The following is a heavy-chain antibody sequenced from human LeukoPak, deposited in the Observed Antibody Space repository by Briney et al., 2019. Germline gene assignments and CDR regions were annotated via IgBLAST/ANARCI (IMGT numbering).Heavy chain of an antibody. CDR1: GYTFTCYY. CDR2: INPNSGGT. J-gene: IGHJ3*02. Sequence: ASVKVSCKASGYTFTCYYMHWVRQAPGQGLEWMGWINPNSGGTNYAQKFQGRVTMTRDTSISTAYMELSRLRSDDTAVYYCARDRGIAVADHDAFDIWGQGTMVTVSS. V-gene: IGHV1-2*02. CDR3: ARDRGIAVADHDAFDI. D-gene: IGHD6-19*01.